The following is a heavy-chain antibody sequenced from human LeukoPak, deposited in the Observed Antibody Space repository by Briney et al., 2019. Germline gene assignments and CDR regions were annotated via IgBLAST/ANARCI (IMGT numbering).Heavy chain of an antibody. CDR1: GFTFSSYW. CDR3: AVIVGYYKGAPFDY. J-gene: IGHJ4*02. V-gene: IGHV3-7*01. CDR2: IKQDGSEK. D-gene: IGHD1-26*01. Sequence: PGGSLRLSCAASGFTFSSYWMSWVRQAPGKGLEWVANIKQDGSEKYYVDSVKGRFTISRDNAKNSLYLQMNSLRAEDTAVYYCAVIVGYYKGAPFDYWGQGTLVTVSS.